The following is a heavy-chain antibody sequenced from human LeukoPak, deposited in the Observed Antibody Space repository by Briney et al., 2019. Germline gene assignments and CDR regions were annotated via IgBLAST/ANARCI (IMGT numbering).Heavy chain of an antibody. J-gene: IGHJ3*02. D-gene: IGHD1-26*01. V-gene: IGHV3-21*01. Sequence: GGSLRLSCAASGFTFSSYSMNWVRQAPGKGLEWVSSISSSSSYIYYPDSVKGRFTISRDNAKNSLYLQMNSLRAEDTAVYYCARDLGGSSGAFDIWGQGTMVTVSS. CDR3: ARDLGGSSGAFDI. CDR1: GFTFSSYS. CDR2: ISSSSSYI.